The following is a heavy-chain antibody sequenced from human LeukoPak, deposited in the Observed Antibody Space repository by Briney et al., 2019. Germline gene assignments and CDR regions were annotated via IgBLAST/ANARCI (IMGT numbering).Heavy chain of an antibody. CDR2: IKQDGSEK. Sequence: GGSLRLSCAASGFTFSNYWMSWVRQAPGKGLEWVASIKQDGSEKFYVDSVKGRFTISRDNAKNSLYLQVNSLRAEDTAVYYCARGAVAGTGAPKCFDYWGQGTLATVSS. J-gene: IGHJ4*02. CDR3: ARGAVAGTGAPKCFDY. D-gene: IGHD6-19*01. CDR1: GFTFSNYW. V-gene: IGHV3-7*01.